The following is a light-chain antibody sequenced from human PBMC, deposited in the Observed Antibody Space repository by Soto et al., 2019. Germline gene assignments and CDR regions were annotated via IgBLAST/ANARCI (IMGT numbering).Light chain of an antibody. V-gene: IGKV3-20*01. Sequence: ETVLTQSPAILSLSPGERATLSCRASHSESISSNYVAWYQQKPGQSPRLLIYGASNRATAIPDRCIGTGSATVITLTITMLEPEDFAVYYWQHYGRSWTFGQGTKVDVK. J-gene: IGKJ1*01. CDR3: QHYGRSWT. CDR2: GAS. CDR1: HSESISSNY.